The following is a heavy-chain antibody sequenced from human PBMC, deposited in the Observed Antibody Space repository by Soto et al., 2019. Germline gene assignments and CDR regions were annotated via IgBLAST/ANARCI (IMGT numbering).Heavy chain of an antibody. CDR1: GGSISSYY. Sequence: SETLSLTCTVSGGSISSYYWSWIRQSAGKGLEWIGRIYTSGSTNYNPSLKSRVTMSVDTSKNQFSLKLSSVTAADAAVYYGSRDLTEEFIWLGAPPRYYYYEMDVWGQGTTVKASS. CDR2: IYTSGST. J-gene: IGHJ6*01. CDR3: SRDLTEEFIWLGAPPRYYYYEMDV. V-gene: IGHV4-4*07. D-gene: IGHD3-10*01.